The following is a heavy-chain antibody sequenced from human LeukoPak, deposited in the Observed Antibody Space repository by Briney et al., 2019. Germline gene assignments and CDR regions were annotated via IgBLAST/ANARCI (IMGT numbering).Heavy chain of an antibody. CDR3: ATTTPRDYCSGGSCYSN. D-gene: IGHD2-15*01. CDR2: ISAYNGNT. CDR1: GYTFTSYG. Sequence: GASVTVSCKASGYTFTSYGISWVRQAPGQGLEWMGWISAYNGNTNYAQKLQGRVTMTTDTSTSTAYMELRSLRSDDTAVYYCATTTPRDYCSGGSCYSNWGQGTLVTVSS. J-gene: IGHJ4*02. V-gene: IGHV1-18*01.